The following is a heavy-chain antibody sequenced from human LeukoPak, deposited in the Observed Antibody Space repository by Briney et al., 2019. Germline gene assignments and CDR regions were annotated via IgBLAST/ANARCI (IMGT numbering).Heavy chain of an antibody. D-gene: IGHD5-18*01. Sequence: GGSLRLSCAASGFTFSSYAMHWVRQAPGKGLEWVAVISYDGSNKYYADSVKGRFTISRDNSKNTLYLQMNSLRAEDTAVYYCAREGHSYGLNGPFDYWGQGTLVTVSS. CDR3: AREGHSYGLNGPFDY. V-gene: IGHV3-30-3*01. CDR1: GFTFSSYA. CDR2: ISYDGSNK. J-gene: IGHJ4*02.